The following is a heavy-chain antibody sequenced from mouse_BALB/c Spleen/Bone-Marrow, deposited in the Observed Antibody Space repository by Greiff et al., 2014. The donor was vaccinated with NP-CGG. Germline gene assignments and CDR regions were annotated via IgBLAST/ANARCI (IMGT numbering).Heavy chain of an antibody. D-gene: IGHD2-9*01. CDR2: IDPANGNT. J-gene: IGHJ3*01. CDR3: TTYYGSRFTY. Sequence: DVHLVESGAELVKPGASVKLSCTASGFNIKDTYMHWVKQRPEQGLEWIGRIDPANGNTKYDPKFQGKATITADTSSNTAYLQLSSLPSEDTAVYYCTTYYGSRFTYWGQGTLVTVSA. CDR1: GFNIKDTY. V-gene: IGHV14-3*02.